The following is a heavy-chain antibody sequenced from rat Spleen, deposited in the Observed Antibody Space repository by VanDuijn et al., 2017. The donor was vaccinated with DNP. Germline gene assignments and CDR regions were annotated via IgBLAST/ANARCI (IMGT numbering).Heavy chain of an antibody. CDR2: IKAKSNNYAT. V-gene: IGHV6-6*01. D-gene: IGHD1-4*01. Sequence: EVQVLESGGGLVQPGNSLKLSCATSGFTFSTAWMYWYRQFPEKRLEWVARIKAKSNNYATDYTESVKGRFTISRDDSKSSIYLQMNNLKEEDTAIYYWAWTTRVSAMDAWGQGTSVTVSS. J-gene: IGHJ4*01. CDR1: GFTFSTAW. CDR3: AWTTRVSAMDA.